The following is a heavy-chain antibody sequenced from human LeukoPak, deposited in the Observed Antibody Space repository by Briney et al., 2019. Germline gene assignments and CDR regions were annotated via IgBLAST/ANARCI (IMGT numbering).Heavy chain of an antibody. J-gene: IGHJ4*02. Sequence: SETLSLTCTVSGYSISSGYYWGWIRQPPGKGLEWIGRIYHSGSTYYNPSLKSRVTISVDTSKNQFSLKLSSVTAADTAVYYCARGRYDFWSGYLYYFDYWGQGTLVTVSS. CDR2: IYHSGST. CDR1: GYSISSGYY. D-gene: IGHD3-3*01. CDR3: ARGRYDFWSGYLYYFDY. V-gene: IGHV4-38-2*02.